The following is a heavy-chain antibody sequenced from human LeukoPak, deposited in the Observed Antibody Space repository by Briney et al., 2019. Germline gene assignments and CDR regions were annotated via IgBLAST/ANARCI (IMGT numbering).Heavy chain of an antibody. CDR3: ATRILGYCTSSSCFTSQYYFDY. CDR2: VYYSGST. D-gene: IGHD2-2*02. J-gene: IGHJ4*02. Sequence: PSETLTLTCTVSGASVSSSAYYWGWIRQPPGKGLEWIGSVYYSGSTYYNPSLKSRVTISVDASKEQFSLKLTSVTAADTAVYLCATRILGYCTSSSCFTSQYYFDYWGQGALVTVSS. CDR1: GASVSSSAYY. V-gene: IGHV4-39*01.